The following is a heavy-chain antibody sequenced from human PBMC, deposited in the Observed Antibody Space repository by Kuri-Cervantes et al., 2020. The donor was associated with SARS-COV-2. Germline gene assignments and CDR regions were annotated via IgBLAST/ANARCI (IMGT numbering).Heavy chain of an antibody. CDR2: IIPILGIA. J-gene: IGHJ5*02. CDR3: ARAGSGWYGRWFDP. D-gene: IGHD6-19*01. V-gene: IGHV1-69*02. CDR1: GGTFSSYT. Sequence: SVKVSCKASGGTFSSYTISWVRQAPGQGLEWMGRIIPILGIANYAQKFQGRVTITADKSTSTAYMELSSLRSEDTAVYYCARAGSGWYGRWFDPWGQGTLVTVSS.